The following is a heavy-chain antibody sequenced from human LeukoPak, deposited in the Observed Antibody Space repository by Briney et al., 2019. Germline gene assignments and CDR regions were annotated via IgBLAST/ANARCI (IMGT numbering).Heavy chain of an antibody. J-gene: IGHJ5*02. CDR2: IYYSGST. D-gene: IGHD2-2*01. V-gene: IGHV4-39*07. CDR1: GGSISSSSYY. CDR3: ARVWSGYCNSTSCYVAYNWFDP. Sequence: SETLSLTCTVSGGSISSSSYYWGWIRQPPGKGLEWIGSIYYSGSTYYNPSLKSRVTISVDTSKNQFSLKLSSVTAADTAVYYCARVWSGYCNSTSCYVAYNWFDPWGQGTLVTVSS.